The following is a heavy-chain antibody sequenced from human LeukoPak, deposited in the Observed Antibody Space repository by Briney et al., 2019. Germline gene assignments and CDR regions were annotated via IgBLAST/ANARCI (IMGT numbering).Heavy chain of an antibody. J-gene: IGHJ4*02. CDR2: IIPVFGTT. CDR1: GGSFRNSA. D-gene: IGHD2/OR15-2a*01. V-gene: IGHV1-69*13. Sequence: ASVKVSCKASGGSFRNSAFVWVRQAPGQGLDWMGGIIPVFGTTNYADNFQDRVTISADESTNTAYLDLSSLRSEDTAVYFCAILGDGRIGMGLLGSFDYWGQGTLVIVSP. CDR3: AILGDGRIGMGLLGSFDY.